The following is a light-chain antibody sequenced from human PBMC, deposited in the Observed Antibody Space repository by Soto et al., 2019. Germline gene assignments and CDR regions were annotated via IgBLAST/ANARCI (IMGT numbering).Light chain of an antibody. J-gene: IGKJ1*01. Sequence: DIQITRSPSSLSASVLDRFTITCLASQSISSYLNWYQQKPGKAPKLLIYAASSLQSGVPSRFSGSGSGTDFTLTISSLQPEDFATYYCQQSYSTPLGFGQGTKVDIK. CDR1: QSISSY. V-gene: IGKV1-39*01. CDR2: AAS. CDR3: QQSYSTPLG.